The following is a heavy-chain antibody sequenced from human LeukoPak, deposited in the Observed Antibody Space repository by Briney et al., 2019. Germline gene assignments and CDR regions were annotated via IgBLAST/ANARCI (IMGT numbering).Heavy chain of an antibody. V-gene: IGHV3-23*01. CDR1: GFTSHSYA. J-gene: IGHJ4*02. Sequence: GGSLRLSCGTSGFTSHSYAMSWVRQAPGKGLEWVSAINGGGDVTYYADSVQGRFFFSRDNAKNTLYLQLNSLRAEDTAVYYCARNYYDSSGYSPFFDYWGQGTLVTVSS. D-gene: IGHD3-22*01. CDR3: ARNYYDSSGYSPFFDY. CDR2: INGGGDVT.